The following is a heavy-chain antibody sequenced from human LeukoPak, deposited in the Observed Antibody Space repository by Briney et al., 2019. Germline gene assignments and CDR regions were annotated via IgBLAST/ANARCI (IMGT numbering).Heavy chain of an antibody. CDR3: AIGGIVGATLDY. J-gene: IGHJ4*02. CDR1: GYTFTGYY. Sequence: ASVKVSCKASGYTFTGYYMHCVRQAPGQGLEWMGWINPNSGGTSYAQKFQGRATMTRDTSTSTAYMELSRLRSDDTAVYYCAIGGIVGATLDYWGQGTLVTVSS. V-gene: IGHV1-2*02. D-gene: IGHD1-26*01. CDR2: INPNSGGT.